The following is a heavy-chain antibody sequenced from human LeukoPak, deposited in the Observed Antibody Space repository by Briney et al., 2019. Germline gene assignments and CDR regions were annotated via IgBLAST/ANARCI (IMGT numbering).Heavy chain of an antibody. CDR2: INPHSGGT. CDR3: ARYSNYGFDYYYMDV. D-gene: IGHD4-11*01. Sequence: ASVKVSCKVSGDTFIGYYIHWVRQAPGQGLEWMGWINPHSGGTNYAQKFRGRVTMTRDMSISTAYMELSRLRSDDTAMYYCARYSNYGFDYYYMDVWGKGTTVTVSS. CDR1: GDTFIGYY. J-gene: IGHJ6*03. V-gene: IGHV1-2*02.